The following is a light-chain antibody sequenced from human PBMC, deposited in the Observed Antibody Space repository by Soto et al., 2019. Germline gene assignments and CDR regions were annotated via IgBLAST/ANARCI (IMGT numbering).Light chain of an antibody. Sequence: QSALTQPRSVSGSPGQSVAISCTGTTSDGGGYNYVSWYQQHPSKAPKLMIYDVTKRPSGVPDRFSGSKSGNTASLTISGLQAEDEADYYCCSYAGSYCYVFGTGTKLTVL. V-gene: IGLV2-11*01. J-gene: IGLJ1*01. CDR2: DVT. CDR1: TSDGGGYNY. CDR3: CSYAGSYCYV.